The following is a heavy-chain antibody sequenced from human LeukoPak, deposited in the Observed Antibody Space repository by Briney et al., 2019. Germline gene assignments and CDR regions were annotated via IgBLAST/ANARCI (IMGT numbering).Heavy chain of an antibody. D-gene: IGHD6-13*01. J-gene: IGHJ4*02. CDR1: GGTFSSYA. CDR3: ARGPPLSSSEFVGLPDY. CDR2: MNPNSGNT. V-gene: IGHV1-8*02. Sequence: GSSVKVSCKASGGTFSSYAINWVRQATGQGLEWMGWMNPNSGNTGYAQKFQGRVTMTRNTSISTAYMELSSLRSEDTAVYYCARGPPLSSSEFVGLPDYWGQGTLVTVSS.